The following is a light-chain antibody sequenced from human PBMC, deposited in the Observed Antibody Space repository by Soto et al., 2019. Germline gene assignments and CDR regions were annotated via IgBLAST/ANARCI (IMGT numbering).Light chain of an antibody. V-gene: IGKV1-5*03. Sequence: DIQMTQSPPTLSAGVGDRVSITCRASQTINNLMAWYQQKPGQAPKLLIYKASNLETGVPSRFSGSGSGTEFTLTISSLQPDDFATYYCQQYSSYPSLTFGGGTKVDIK. CDR2: KAS. J-gene: IGKJ4*01. CDR1: QTINNL. CDR3: QQYSSYPSLT.